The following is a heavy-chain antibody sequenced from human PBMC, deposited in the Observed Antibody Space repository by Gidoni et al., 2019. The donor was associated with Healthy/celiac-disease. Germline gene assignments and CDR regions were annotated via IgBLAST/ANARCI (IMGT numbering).Heavy chain of an antibody. CDR1: GGTFSSYA. CDR3: AREEGYSNWFYFDY. CDR2: IIPIFGTA. D-gene: IGHD4-4*01. J-gene: IGHJ4*02. V-gene: IGHV1-69*01. Sequence: QVQLVQSGAEVKKPGYSVKVSCKASGGTFSSYAISWVRQAPGQGLEWMGGIIPIFGTANYAQKFQGRVTITADESTSTAYMELSSLRSEDTAVYYCAREEGYSNWFYFDYWGQGTLVTVSS.